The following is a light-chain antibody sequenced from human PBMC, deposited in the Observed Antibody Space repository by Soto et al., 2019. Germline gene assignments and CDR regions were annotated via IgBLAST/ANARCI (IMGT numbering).Light chain of an antibody. V-gene: IGLV2-11*01. CDR3: CAHTGTSIL. J-gene: IGLJ2*01. CDR2: DVF. Sequence: QSVLTQPPSVSGSPGQSVTISCTGTSSDIGRYHYVSWYQQRPGKAPKLIIYDVFKRPSGVPDRFSGSKSANTASLTISGLQADDEANYCCCAHTGTSILFGGGTKVTV. CDR1: SSDIGRYHY.